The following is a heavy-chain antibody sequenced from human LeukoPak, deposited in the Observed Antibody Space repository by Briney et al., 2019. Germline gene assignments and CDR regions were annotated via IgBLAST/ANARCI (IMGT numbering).Heavy chain of an antibody. CDR2: ITGSGDVT. Sequence: GVSLRLSCAASGFTFSNYAMMWVRQAPGKRLECVSSITGSGDVTYYADSVRGRFTISRDNSENTLYLQLNSLRAEDTAVYFCVKGFVHPTYYFDYWGQGTLVTVSS. D-gene: IGHD3-10*01. CDR1: GFTFSNYA. J-gene: IGHJ4*02. CDR3: VKGFVHPTYYFDY. V-gene: IGHV3-23*01.